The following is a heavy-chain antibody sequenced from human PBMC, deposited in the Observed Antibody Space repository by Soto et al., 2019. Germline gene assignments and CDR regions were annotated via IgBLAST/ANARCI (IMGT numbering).Heavy chain of an antibody. V-gene: IGHV3-74*01. J-gene: IGHJ4*02. CDR3: AREVPISAVNYIDY. CDR2: ISDDAIST. CDR1: GFSLVDFW. D-gene: IGHD1-26*01. Sequence: PWGSLRLSCAASGFSLVDFWIRFFRQAAWKWLVWVARISDDAISTSYADFVEGRFTISRDNAKNMVYLQLNSLTADDTAFYYCAREVPISAVNYIDYWGQGALVTVSS.